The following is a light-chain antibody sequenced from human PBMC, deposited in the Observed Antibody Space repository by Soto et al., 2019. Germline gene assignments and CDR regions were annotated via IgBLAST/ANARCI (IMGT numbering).Light chain of an antibody. Sequence: QSVLTQPSSVSGSPGQSVTISCTGTSSDVGSYNRVSWYQQRPGTAPKLMIYEVSNRPSGVPDRFSGSKSGNTASLTVSGLQAEDEADYYCSSFTRSSTVIFGGGTQLTVL. CDR3: SSFTRSSTVI. J-gene: IGLJ7*01. V-gene: IGLV2-18*02. CDR2: EVS. CDR1: SSDVGSYNR.